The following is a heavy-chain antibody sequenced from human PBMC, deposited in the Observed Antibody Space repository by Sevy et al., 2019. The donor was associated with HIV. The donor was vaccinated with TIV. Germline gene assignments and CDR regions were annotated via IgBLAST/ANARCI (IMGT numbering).Heavy chain of an antibody. CDR1: GFNLRNYG. CDR3: ARGPPQAYCGGDCYGTFDY. J-gene: IGHJ4*02. D-gene: IGHD2-21*02. Sequence: GGSLRLSCAASGFNLRNYGMHWVRQAPGKGLEWVAVIWYDGSNKYYADSVKGRFTISRDNSKNTLYLQMNSLRAEDTAVYYCARGPPQAYCGGDCYGTFDYWGQGTLVTVSS. CDR2: IWYDGSNK. V-gene: IGHV3-33*01.